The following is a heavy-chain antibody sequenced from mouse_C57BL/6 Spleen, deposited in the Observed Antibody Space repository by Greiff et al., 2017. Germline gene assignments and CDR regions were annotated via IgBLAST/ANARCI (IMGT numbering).Heavy chain of an antibody. V-gene: IGHV1-64*01. CDR2: IHPNSGST. J-gene: IGHJ4*01. CDR1: GYTFTSYW. Sequence: QVQLQQPGAELVKPGASVKLSCKASGYTFTSYWMHWVKQRPGQGLEWIGMIHPNSGSTNYNEKFKSKATLTVDKSSSTAYMQLSSLTSEDSAVYYCAREELLLSYDAMDYWGQGTSVTVSS. CDR3: AREELLLSYDAMDY. D-gene: IGHD1-1*01.